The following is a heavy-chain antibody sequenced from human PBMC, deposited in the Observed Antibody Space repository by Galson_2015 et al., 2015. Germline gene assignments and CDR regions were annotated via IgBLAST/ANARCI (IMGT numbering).Heavy chain of an antibody. D-gene: IGHD3-10*01. J-gene: IGHJ4*02. CDR3: IRSDNGSGTHY. CDR1: GDSVSSNSVA. V-gene: IGHV6-1*01. CDR2: TFYRSKWYH. Sequence: CAISGDSVSSNSVAWNWIRQSPSRGLEWLGRTFYRSKWYHDYAVSVKSRITINPDTSRNQFSLQLNSVTPEDTAVYYCIRSDNGSGTHYWGQGTPVTVSS.